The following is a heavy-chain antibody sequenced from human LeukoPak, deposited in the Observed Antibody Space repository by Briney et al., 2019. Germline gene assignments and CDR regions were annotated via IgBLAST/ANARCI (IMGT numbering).Heavy chain of an antibody. Sequence: SETLSLTCTVSGGSISSYYWSWIRQPAGKGLEWIGRIYTSGSTNYNPSLKSRVTMSVDTSKNQSSLKLSSVTAADTAVYYCASVYYDSSGYYPDAFDIWGQGTMVTVSS. J-gene: IGHJ3*02. D-gene: IGHD3-22*01. CDR2: IYTSGST. CDR3: ASVYYDSSGYYPDAFDI. CDR1: GGSISSYY. V-gene: IGHV4-4*07.